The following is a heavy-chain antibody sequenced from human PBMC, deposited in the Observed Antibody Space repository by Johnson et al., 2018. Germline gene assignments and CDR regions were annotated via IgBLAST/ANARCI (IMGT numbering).Heavy chain of an antibody. D-gene: IGHD2-2*01. CDR3: ATYYCSSTSCQPGAFDI. Sequence: QVQLVESGAEVKKPGASVKVSCKASGYTFTSYDINWVRQATGQGLAWMGWMNPNSGNTGYAQKFQGRVTMTRNTSISTAYMERSSRRSEDTALYYCATYYCSSTSCQPGAFDIWGQGTMVTVSS. CDR2: MNPNSGNT. J-gene: IGHJ3*02. V-gene: IGHV1-8*01. CDR1: GYTFTSYD.